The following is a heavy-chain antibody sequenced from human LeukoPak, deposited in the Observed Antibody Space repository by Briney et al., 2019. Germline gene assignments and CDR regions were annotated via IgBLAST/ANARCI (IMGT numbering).Heavy chain of an antibody. CDR1: GYTFTHYG. D-gene: IGHD6-13*01. CDR3: ASTPNISWSRYYFDY. V-gene: IGHV1-18*01. Sequence: GASVPVTCKGSGYTFTHYGMRWVRPPPAKGLAWVGRSYAYNGDTNYAQKLQGRVTMTTDTSTSTAYMELRSLRSDDTAVYYCASTPNISWSRYYFDYWGQGTLVTVSS. J-gene: IGHJ4*02. CDR2: SYAYNGDT.